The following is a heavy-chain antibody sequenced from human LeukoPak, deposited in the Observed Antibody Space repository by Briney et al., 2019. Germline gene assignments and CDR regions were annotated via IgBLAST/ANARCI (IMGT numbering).Heavy chain of an antibody. J-gene: IGHJ4*02. CDR1: GFSITSDYY. Sequence: MPSETLSLTCSVSGFSITSDYYWGWIRQPPGKGLEWIGSIYYSGSTYYNPSLKSRVTISVDTSRNQFSLKLSSVTALDTAVYYCAVSGWSDYWGQGTLVTVSS. CDR2: IYYSGST. V-gene: IGHV4-38-2*02. D-gene: IGHD6-19*01. CDR3: AVSGWSDY.